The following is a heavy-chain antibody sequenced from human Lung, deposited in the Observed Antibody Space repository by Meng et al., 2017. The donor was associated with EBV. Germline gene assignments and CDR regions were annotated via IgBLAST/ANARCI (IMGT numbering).Heavy chain of an antibody. V-gene: IGHV4-30-2*01. CDR2: VYRSGST. Sequence: QLPLQESGSGLLKPSQTLSLTCAVSSGSISSDTSSWNWIRQRPGKGLEWIGFVYRSGSTYYNPSLKSRVIISVDRSNKQFSLELNSVSAADTAVYYCARAKWGHSYGSEALYFDHWGPGTLVTVSS. D-gene: IGHD5-18*01. CDR1: SGSISSDTSS. CDR3: ARAKWGHSYGSEALYFDH. J-gene: IGHJ4*02.